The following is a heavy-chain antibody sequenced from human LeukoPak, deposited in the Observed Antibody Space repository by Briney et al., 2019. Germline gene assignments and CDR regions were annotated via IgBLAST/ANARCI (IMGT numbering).Heavy chain of an antibody. J-gene: IGHJ4*02. CDR2: IYTRGST. CDR1: GGSISTFY. V-gene: IGHV4-4*07. CDR3: ARDQVAGTYDY. Sequence: SETLSFTCTVSGGSISTFYWSWIRQPAGKGLEWIGRIYTRGSTNYTPSLQSRVTMSVDTSKNQFSLKLSSVTAADTAIYYCARDQVAGTYDYWGQGTLVTVSS. D-gene: IGHD1-14*01.